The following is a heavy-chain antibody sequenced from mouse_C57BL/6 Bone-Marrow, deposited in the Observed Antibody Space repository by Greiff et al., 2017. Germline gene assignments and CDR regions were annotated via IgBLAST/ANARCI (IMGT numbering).Heavy chain of an antibody. CDR3: ARRDYYGRDY. J-gene: IGHJ2*01. CDR1: GYTFTDYY. D-gene: IGHD1-1*01. V-gene: IGHV1-19*01. CDR2: INPYNGGT. Sequence: VQLQQSGPVLVKPGASVKMSCKASGYTFTDYYMNWVKQSHGKSLEWIGVINPYNGGTSYNQKFKGKATLTVDKSSSTAYMELNSLTSEDAAVYYCARRDYYGRDYWGQGTTLTVSS.